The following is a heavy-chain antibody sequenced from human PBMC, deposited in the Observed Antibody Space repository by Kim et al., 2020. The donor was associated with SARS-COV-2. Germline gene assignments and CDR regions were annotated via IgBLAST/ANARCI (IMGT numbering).Heavy chain of an antibody. CDR2: IKIDGSEI. D-gene: IGHD1-1*01. Sequence: GGSLRLSCAASQFTFSTYWMHWVRQAPGKGLVGVSRIKIDGSEIAQADSGKGRFTISRNSAKNKLYLQRNSLRAEDTAVYYCVEGPGHGNDFNFWGQGTMIIVSS. V-gene: IGHV3-74*01. J-gene: IGHJ3*01. CDR3: VEGPGHGNDFNF. CDR1: QFTFSTYW.